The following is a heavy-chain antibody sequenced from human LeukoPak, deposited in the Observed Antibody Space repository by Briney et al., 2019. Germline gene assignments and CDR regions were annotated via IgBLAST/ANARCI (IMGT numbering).Heavy chain of an antibody. V-gene: IGHV3-7*01. CDR1: GFTFSDNW. Sequence: GGSLRLSCAASGFTFSDNWMTWVRQAPGKGLEWVANINQDGGGRYYVDSVQGRFIISRDNAENSLYLQMNSLRAEDTAVYYCASKQGDYWGQGTLVTVSS. CDR3: ASKQGDY. CDR2: INQDGGGR. J-gene: IGHJ4*02.